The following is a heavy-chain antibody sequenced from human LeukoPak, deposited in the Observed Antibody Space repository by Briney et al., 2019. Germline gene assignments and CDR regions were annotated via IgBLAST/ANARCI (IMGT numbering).Heavy chain of an antibody. D-gene: IGHD2-15*01. CDR2: IDHSGST. CDR1: GGSFSGYY. Sequence: SETLSLTCAVYGGSFSGYYWSWIRQPPGKGLEWIGEIDHSGSTNYNPSLKSRVTISVDTSKNQFSLKLSSVTAADTAVYYCARGDCSGGSCYLYWGQGTLVTVSS. J-gene: IGHJ4*02. CDR3: ARGDCSGGSCYLY. V-gene: IGHV4-34*01.